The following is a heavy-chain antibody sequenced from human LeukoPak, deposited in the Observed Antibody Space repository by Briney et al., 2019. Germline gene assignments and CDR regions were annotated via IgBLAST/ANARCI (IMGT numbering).Heavy chain of an antibody. J-gene: IGHJ4*02. CDR2: INWNGDRT. V-gene: IGHV3-20*04. CDR1: GFTFHDYG. D-gene: IGHD3-10*01. CDR3: ARRDYYGSGSPVF. Sequence: GGSLRLSCAASGFTFHDYGMSWVRQSPGKGLEWVSGINWNGDRTGYADSVKGRFTISRDNAKKSLYLQMNSLRAEDTALYYCARRDYYGSGSPVFWGQGTLVTVSS.